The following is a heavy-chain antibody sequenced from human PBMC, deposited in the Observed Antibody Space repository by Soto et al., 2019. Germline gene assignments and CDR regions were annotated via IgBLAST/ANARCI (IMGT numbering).Heavy chain of an antibody. V-gene: IGHV3-66*01. J-gene: IGHJ4*02. CDR1: GLSVSNTY. CDR3: ARGRGIVAAYFDY. Sequence: GGSLRLSCAASGLSVSNTYMNWVRQAPGEGLEWVSLIYSTGTTRYAGSVEGRFTISRDNSKNTLYLQIDSRRVEDTAVYYCARGRGIVAAYFDYWGQGTLVTVSS. D-gene: IGHD6-19*01. CDR2: IYSTGTT.